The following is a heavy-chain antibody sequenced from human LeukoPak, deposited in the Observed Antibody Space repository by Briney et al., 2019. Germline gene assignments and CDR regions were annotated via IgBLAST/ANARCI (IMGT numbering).Heavy chain of an antibody. J-gene: IGHJ3*02. CDR2: IYTSGST. V-gene: IGHV4-4*07. CDR3: ARDSVVITDDAFDI. CDR1: GGSISSYY. D-gene: IGHD3-22*01. Sequence: SETLSLTCTVSGGSISSYYWSWIRQPARKGLEWIRRIYTSGSTNYNPSLKSRVTMSVDTSKNQFSLKLSSVTAADTAVYYCARDSVVITDDAFDIWGQGTMVTVSS.